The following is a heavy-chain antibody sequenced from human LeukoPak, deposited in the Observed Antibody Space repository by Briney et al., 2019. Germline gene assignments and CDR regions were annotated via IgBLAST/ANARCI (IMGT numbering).Heavy chain of an antibody. CDR2: ISYDGSNK. CDR3: ARDSEGY. Sequence: PGRSPRLSCAASGFTFSSYAMHWVRQAPGKGLEWVAVISYDGSNKYYADSVKGRFTISRDNSKNTLYLQMNSLRAEDTAVYYCARDSEGYWGQGTLVTVSS. J-gene: IGHJ4*02. D-gene: IGHD1-26*01. CDR1: GFTFSSYA. V-gene: IGHV3-30*04.